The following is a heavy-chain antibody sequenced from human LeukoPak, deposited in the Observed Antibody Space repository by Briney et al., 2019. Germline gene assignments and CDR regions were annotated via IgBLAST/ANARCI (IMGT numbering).Heavy chain of an antibody. J-gene: IGHJ4*02. CDR1: VDSISIGGYY. CDR2: IYYSGST. D-gene: IGHD4-23*01. CDR3: ERVSGGNCFDY. V-gene: IGHV4-31*01. Sequence: TLSLTCTLSVDSISIGGYYWSWIRQHPGRGLEWIGYIYYSGSTYYNPSLKTQFTITVDTSKTQLSLKLSSVTAAGKAVYYCERVSGGNCFDYWGQGALVTVSS.